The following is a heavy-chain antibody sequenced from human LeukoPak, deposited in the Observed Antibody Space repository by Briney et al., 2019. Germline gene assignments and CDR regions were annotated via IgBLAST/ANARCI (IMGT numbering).Heavy chain of an antibody. J-gene: IGHJ4*02. CDR1: GFTFSDHY. CDR2: IHGSGNPI. CDR3: ARGHYGLDY. D-gene: IGHD3-10*01. V-gene: IGHV3-11*04. Sequence: GGSLRLSCVGSGFTFSDHYMSWIRQAPGKGLEWVSYIHGSGNPIYYADSVKGRFTISRDNAKTSLYLQMNSLRAEDTAVYYCARGHYGLDYWGQGTVVTVSS.